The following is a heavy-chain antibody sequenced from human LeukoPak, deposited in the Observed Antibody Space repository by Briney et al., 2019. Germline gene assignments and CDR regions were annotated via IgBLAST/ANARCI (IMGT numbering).Heavy chain of an antibody. CDR3: ASLGYCSSTSCSRGAFDI. J-gene: IGHJ3*02. Sequence: GGSLRLSCAASGFTFSSYWMSWVRQAPGKGLEWVAGIKQDGGERYYVDSVKGRFTISRDNAKNSLYLQMNSLRAEDTAVYYCASLGYCSSTSCSRGAFDIWGQGTMVTVSS. D-gene: IGHD2-2*01. CDR1: GFTFSSYW. CDR2: IKQDGGER. V-gene: IGHV3-7*03.